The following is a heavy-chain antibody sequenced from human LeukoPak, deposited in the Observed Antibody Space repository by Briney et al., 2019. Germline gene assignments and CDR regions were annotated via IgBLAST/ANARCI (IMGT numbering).Heavy chain of an antibody. D-gene: IGHD3-10*01. CDR1: GGSISSYY. CDR2: IYYSGST. V-gene: IGHV4-59*01. J-gene: IGHJ4*02. Sequence: SETLSLTCTVSGGSISSYYWIWIRPPPGKGLEWIGYIYYSGSTNYNPSLKSRVTISLDTSKNQFSLKLSSVTAADTAVYYCARYGSGSSIDYWGQGTLVTVSS. CDR3: ARYGSGSSIDY.